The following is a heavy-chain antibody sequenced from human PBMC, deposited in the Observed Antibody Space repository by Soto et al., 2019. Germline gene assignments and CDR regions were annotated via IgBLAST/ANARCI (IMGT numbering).Heavy chain of an antibody. V-gene: IGHV1-18*01. CDR3: GRSGSSGGDYAV. CDR1: GFTFITST. D-gene: IGHD2-21*02. J-gene: IGHJ6*02. Sequence: ASVKVSCKASGFTFITSTVQWVRQAPGQGLEWMGWISPYNGNTNYAQKLQGRVTMTTDKSTSTAYMELSSLRSEDTAVYYCGRSGSSGGDYAVWGQGTTVTVS. CDR2: ISPYNGNT.